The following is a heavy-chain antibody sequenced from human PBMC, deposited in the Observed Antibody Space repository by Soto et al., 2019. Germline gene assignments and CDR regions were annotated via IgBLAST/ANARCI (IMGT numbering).Heavy chain of an antibody. D-gene: IGHD5-18*01. J-gene: IGHJ4*02. CDR3: ARDYSGYSYGRYFDY. CDR2: INPSGGST. Sequence: GASVKVSCKASGYTFTSYYMHWVRQAPGQGLEWMGIINPSGGSTSYAQKSQGRVTMTRDTSTSTVYMELSSLRSEDTAVYYCARDYSGYSYGRYFDYWGQGTLVTVSS. V-gene: IGHV1-46*01. CDR1: GYTFTSYY.